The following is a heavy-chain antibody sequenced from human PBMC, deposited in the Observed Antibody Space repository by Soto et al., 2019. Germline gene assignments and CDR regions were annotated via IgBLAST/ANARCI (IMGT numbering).Heavy chain of an antibody. J-gene: IGHJ4*02. V-gene: IGHV1-46*03. CDR2: INPSGGST. CDR3: ARQYSSSWYDKNYFDY. CDR1: GYTFTSYY. D-gene: IGHD6-13*01. Sequence: ASVKVSCKASGYTFTSYYMHCVRQAPGQGLEWMGIINPSGGSTSYAQKFQGRVTMTRDTSTSTVYMELSSLRSEDTAVYYCARQYSSSWYDKNYFDYWGQGTLVTVSS.